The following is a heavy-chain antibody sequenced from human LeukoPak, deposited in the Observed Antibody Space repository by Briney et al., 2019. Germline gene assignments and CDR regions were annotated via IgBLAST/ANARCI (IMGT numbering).Heavy chain of an antibody. J-gene: IGHJ3*02. D-gene: IGHD2-2*01. Sequence: PSQTLSLTCTVSGGSISSGGYYWSWVRQHPGKGLEWIGYIYYSGSTYYSPSLKSRVTISVDTSKNQFSLKLSSVTAADTAVYYCARCEEVWYQLLVKAPDAFDIWGQGTMVTVSS. CDR3: ARCEEVWYQLLVKAPDAFDI. V-gene: IGHV4-31*03. CDR2: IYYSGST. CDR1: GGSISSGGYY.